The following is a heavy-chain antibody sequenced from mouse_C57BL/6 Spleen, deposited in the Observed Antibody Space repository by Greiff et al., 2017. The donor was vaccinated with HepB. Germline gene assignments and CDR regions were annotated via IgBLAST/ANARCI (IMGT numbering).Heavy chain of an antibody. V-gene: IGHV1-80*01. CDR1: GYAFSSYW. D-gene: IGHD1-1*01. J-gene: IGHJ4*01. CDR3: ARSTITTVVAYYYAMDY. Sequence: QVQLKESGAELVKPGASVKISCKASGYAFSSYWMNWVKQRPGKGLEWIGQIYPGDGDTNYNGKFKGKATLTADKSSSTDYMQLSSLTSEDSAVYFCARSTITTVVAYYYAMDYWGQGTSVTVSS. CDR2: IYPGDGDT.